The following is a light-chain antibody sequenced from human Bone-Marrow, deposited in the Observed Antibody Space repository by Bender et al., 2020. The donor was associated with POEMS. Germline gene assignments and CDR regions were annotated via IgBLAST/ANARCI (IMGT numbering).Light chain of an antibody. CDR2: DVN. J-gene: IGLJ1*01. CDR1: SSDIGGYNY. V-gene: IGLV2-14*01. CDR3: SSFTSSSTHV. Sequence: SALTQPASVSGSPGQSITISCTGSSSDIGGYNYVSWDQQHPGKAPKLIIHDVNNRPSGVSNRFSGSKSGNTASLTISGLQAEDEADYYCSSFTSSSTHVFGTGTKVTVL.